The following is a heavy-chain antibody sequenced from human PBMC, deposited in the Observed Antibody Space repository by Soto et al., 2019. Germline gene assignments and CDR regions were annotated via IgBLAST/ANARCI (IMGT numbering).Heavy chain of an antibody. CDR1: GYTFTGYY. J-gene: IGHJ6*02. V-gene: IGHV1-2*02. Sequence: GASVKVSCKASGYTFTGYYMHWVRQAPGQGLEWMGWINPNSGGTNYAQKFQGRVTMTRDTSISTAYMELSRLRSDDTAVYYCAGVLYDFWSGYLYYYGMDVWGQGTTVTVSS. CDR3: AGVLYDFWSGYLYYYGMDV. CDR2: INPNSGGT. D-gene: IGHD3-3*01.